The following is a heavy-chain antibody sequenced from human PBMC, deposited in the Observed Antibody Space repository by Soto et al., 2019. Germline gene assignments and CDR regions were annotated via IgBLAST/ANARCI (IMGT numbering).Heavy chain of an antibody. CDR3: ARCVLAGDCTSTSRYRKGGNYYYYGKDV. CDR2: IDPSDSYT. J-gene: IGHJ6*04. V-gene: IGHV5-10-1*01. Sequence: GESLKISGKASGYSFTSYWISWVRQMTGKGLGWMGRIDPSDSYTNYSPSFQGYVTISADKSISTAYLQWSSLKASAPAMYYWARCVLAGDCTSTSRYRKGGNYYYYGKDVWRKLPTFPVSP. D-gene: IGHD2-2*02. CDR1: GYSFTSYW.